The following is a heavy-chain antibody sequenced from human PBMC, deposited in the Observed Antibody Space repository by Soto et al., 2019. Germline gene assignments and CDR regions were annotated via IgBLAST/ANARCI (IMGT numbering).Heavy chain of an antibody. CDR2: ILPVLGIT. CDR1: GGTFSTFT. CDR3: AIPNNPTIDPARDFFDY. Sequence: QVHLVQSGAEVKKPGSSVKVSCKASGGTFSTFTITWLRQAPGQGLEWMGRILPVLGITNYAQKFQGKVTITADKSASTAYMEQSSLRSEDTAVFYCAIPNNPTIDPARDFFDYWGQGTLVTVSP. V-gene: IGHV1-69*02. D-gene: IGHD1-1*01. J-gene: IGHJ4*02.